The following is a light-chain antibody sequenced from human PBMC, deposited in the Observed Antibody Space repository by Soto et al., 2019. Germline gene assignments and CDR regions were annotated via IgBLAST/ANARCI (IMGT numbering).Light chain of an antibody. CDR1: QTISSW. Sequence: DIQMTQSPSTLSGSVGDRVTMTCRASQTISSWLAWYQQKPGKAPKLLIYKASTLKSGVPSRFSGSGSGTEFTLTISCLQPDDFATYYCQHYNSYSEAFGQGTKVDIK. V-gene: IGKV1-5*03. CDR3: QHYNSYSEA. CDR2: KAS. J-gene: IGKJ1*01.